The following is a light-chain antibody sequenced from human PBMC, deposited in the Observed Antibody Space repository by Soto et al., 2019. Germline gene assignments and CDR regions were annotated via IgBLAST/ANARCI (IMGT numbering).Light chain of an antibody. CDR1: QDISNY. CDR3: QQFDNLPLT. CDR2: DAS. Sequence: DIQMTQSPSSRSASVGDRVTITCQASQDISNYLNWDQQKPGKAPKILIYDASVLEAGVPSRFSGGGSGTHFTLTISSLQAEDVATYYCQQFDNLPLTFGGGTKVEIK. J-gene: IGKJ4*01. V-gene: IGKV1-33*01.